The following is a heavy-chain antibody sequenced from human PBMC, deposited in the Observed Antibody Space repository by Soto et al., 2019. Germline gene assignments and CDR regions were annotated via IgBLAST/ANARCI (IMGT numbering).Heavy chain of an antibody. V-gene: IGHV4-31*03. CDR3: ARDRIAAAGGYYYYGMDV. CDR2: IYYSGST. Sequence: SETLSLTCTVSGGSISSGGYYWSWIRQHPGKGLEWIGYIYYSGSTYYNPSLKSRVTISVDTSKNQFSLKLSSVTAADTAVYYCARDRIAAAGGYYYYGMDVWGQGTTVTVSS. CDR1: GGSISSGGYY. J-gene: IGHJ6*02. D-gene: IGHD6-13*01.